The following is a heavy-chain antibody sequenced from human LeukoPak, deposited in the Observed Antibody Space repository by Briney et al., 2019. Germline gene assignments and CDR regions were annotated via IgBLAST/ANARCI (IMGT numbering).Heavy chain of an antibody. CDR2: ITGIDGST. CDR3: AKGGPAAAVHYGMDV. V-gene: IGHV3-23*01. J-gene: IGHJ6*02. CDR1: GFTFGSYA. D-gene: IGHD6-13*01. Sequence: PGGSLRLSCATSGFTFGSYAMTWVRQAPGKGLEWVSGITGIDGSTYYADSVKGRFTISRDNSKNTLYLQMNSLRAEDTAVFYCAKGGPAAAVHYGMDVWGQGTTVTVSS.